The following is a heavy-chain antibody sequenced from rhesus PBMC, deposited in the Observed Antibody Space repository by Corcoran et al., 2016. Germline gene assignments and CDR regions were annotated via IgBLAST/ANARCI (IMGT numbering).Heavy chain of an antibody. CDR3: ARRGVTTFAFDF. V-gene: IGHV3-115*02. D-gene: IGHD4-23*01. CDR1: GFTFSGYE. Sequence: EVQLAESGGGLVQPGGSLRLSCAASGFTFSGYEMHWVRQAPGKGLESVSVIGGDSSYPHYADSGKGRFTISRDNAKNSLSLQMNSLRAEDTAVYYCARRGVTTFAFDFWGQGLRVTVSS. CDR2: IGGDSSYP. J-gene: IGHJ3*01.